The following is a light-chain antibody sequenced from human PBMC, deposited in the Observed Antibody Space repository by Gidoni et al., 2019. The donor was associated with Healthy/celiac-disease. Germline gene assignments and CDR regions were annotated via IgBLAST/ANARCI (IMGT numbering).Light chain of an antibody. J-gene: IGKJ2*01. Sequence: DIVLTQSPATLSLSPGERATLSCMASQSVSSYLAWYQQKPGQAPRLLIYDASNRATGIPARFSGSGSGTDFTLTISSLEPEDFAVYYCQQRSNWPPMYTFGQGTKLEIK. CDR3: QQRSNWPPMYT. CDR2: DAS. V-gene: IGKV3-11*01. CDR1: QSVSSY.